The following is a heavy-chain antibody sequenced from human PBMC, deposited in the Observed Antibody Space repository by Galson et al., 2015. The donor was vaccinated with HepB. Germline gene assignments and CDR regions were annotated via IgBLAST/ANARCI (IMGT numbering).Heavy chain of an antibody. CDR1: GFTFSSYW. CDR2: IKQDGSEK. CDR3: AREGVEMATMPLDY. J-gene: IGHJ4*02. Sequence: SLRLSCAASGFTFSSYWMSWVRQAPGKGLEWVANIKQDGSEKYYVDSVKGRFTISRDNAKNSLYLQMNSLRAEDTAVYYCAREGVEMATMPLDYWGQGTLVTVSS. D-gene: IGHD5-24*01. V-gene: IGHV3-7*01.